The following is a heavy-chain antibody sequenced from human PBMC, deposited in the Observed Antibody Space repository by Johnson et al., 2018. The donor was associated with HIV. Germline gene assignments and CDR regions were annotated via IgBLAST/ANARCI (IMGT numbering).Heavy chain of an antibody. CDR2: IRWNSGSI. CDR1: GFTFDDYA. D-gene: IGHD3-22*01. J-gene: IGHJ3*02. CDR3: AKGHSGSDAFDI. Sequence: VQLVESGGGLVQPGRSLRLSCAASGFTFDDYAMHWVRQAPGKGLEWVSGIRWNSGSIGYADSVKGRFTISRANAKNSLYLQMNSLRAEDTALYYCAKGHSGSDAFDIWGQGTMVTVSS. V-gene: IGHV3-9*01.